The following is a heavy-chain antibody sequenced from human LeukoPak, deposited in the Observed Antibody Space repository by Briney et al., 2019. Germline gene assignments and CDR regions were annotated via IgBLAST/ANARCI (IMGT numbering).Heavy chain of an antibody. J-gene: IGHJ4*02. V-gene: IGHV3-30-3*02. CDR1: GFTFSSYA. Sequence: GGSLRLSCAASGFTFSSYAMHWVRQAPGKGLEWVAVISYDGSSKYYADSVKGRFTISRDNSKNTLYLQMNSLRAEDTAVYYCAKRGYYYDSSGYYHFGDWGQGTLVTVSS. D-gene: IGHD3-22*01. CDR2: ISYDGSSK. CDR3: AKRGYYYDSSGYYHFGD.